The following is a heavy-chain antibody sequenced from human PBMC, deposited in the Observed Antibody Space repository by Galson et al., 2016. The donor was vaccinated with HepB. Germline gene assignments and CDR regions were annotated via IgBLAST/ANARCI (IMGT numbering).Heavy chain of an antibody. CDR1: GYISNSDY. CDR2: LPPSDGSP. J-gene: IGHJ4*02. CDR3: AIGDYSYGPRFDF. V-gene: IGHV1-46*02. Sequence: SVKVSCKASGYISNSDYFHWVRQSPGQGLEWMGILPPSDGSPDYSQRFQGRVTMTRDTSTRTIYMELSRLRSEDTAVYYCAIGDYSYGPRFDFWGQGTLVTVSS. D-gene: IGHD5-18*01.